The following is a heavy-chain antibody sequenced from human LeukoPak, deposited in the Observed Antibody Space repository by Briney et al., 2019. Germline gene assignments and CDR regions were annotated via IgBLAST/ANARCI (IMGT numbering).Heavy chain of an antibody. J-gene: IGHJ4*02. V-gene: IGHV3-49*04. Sequence: GGSLRLSCAASGFTFSSYSMTWVRQAPGRGLEWVGFIRSKAYGGTTEYAASVKGRFTISRDDSKSIAYLQMNSLKTEDTAVYYCTRGMTSGWSNYFDYWGQGTLVTVSS. CDR3: TRGMTSGWSNYFDY. CDR1: GFTFSSYS. D-gene: IGHD6-19*01. CDR2: IRSKAYGGTT.